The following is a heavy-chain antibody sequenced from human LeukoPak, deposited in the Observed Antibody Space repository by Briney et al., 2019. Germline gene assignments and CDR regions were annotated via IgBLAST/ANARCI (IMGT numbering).Heavy chain of an antibody. D-gene: IGHD6-13*01. CDR2: IYYSGST. V-gene: IGHV4-59*08. CDR1: GGSMSNYF. Sequence: SETLSLTCTVSGGSMSNYFWNWVRQPPGKGLEWIGYIYYSGSTNYNPSLKSRVTISVDTSKNQFSLKLRSVTAADTAVYYCARGTAPDTHWGQGALVTVSS. J-gene: IGHJ4*02. CDR3: ARGTAPDTH.